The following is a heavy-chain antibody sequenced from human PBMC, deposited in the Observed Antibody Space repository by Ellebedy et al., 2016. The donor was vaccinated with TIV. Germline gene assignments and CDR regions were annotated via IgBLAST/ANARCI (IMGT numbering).Heavy chain of an antibody. D-gene: IGHD5-24*01. Sequence: PGGSLRLSCAASGITFNSYSMNWVRQAPGKGLEWVASISSGSASMEYADSVRGRFTISRDDAENSLYLQLYNLRAEDTAVYYCASGFLQMSTLDHWGQGARVTVSS. CDR1: GITFNSYS. J-gene: IGHJ4*02. CDR2: ISSGSASM. CDR3: ASGFLQMSTLDH. V-gene: IGHV3-21*01.